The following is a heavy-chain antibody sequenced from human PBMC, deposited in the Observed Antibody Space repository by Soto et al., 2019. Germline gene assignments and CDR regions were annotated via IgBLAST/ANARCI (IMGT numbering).Heavy chain of an antibody. V-gene: IGHV4-39*01. Sequence: SETLSLTCTVSGGSISSRSYYWGWIRQPPGKGLEWIGSIYYGGSSYYNPSLRSRLTISVDTSKNQFSLKLTSVTAADTAVYYCASQYGYSYGSVDYWGQGALVTVSS. CDR3: ASQYGYSYGSVDY. CDR2: IYYGGSS. D-gene: IGHD5-18*01. CDR1: GGSISSRSYY. J-gene: IGHJ4*02.